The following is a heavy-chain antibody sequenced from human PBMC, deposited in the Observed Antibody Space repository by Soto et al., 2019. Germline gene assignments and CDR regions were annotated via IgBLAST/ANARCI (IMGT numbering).Heavy chain of an antibody. J-gene: IGHJ6*03. V-gene: IGHV4-39*02. D-gene: IGHD2-21*01. CDR3: AREVRDYYYYYYMDV. CDR2: IYYSGNT. CDR1: GGSISSSSYY. Sequence: QLQLQESGPGLVKPSETLSLTCTVSGGSISSSSYYWGWIRQPPGKGLGWIGSIYYSGNTYYTPSRKNPVTLSETTSKNSFSRRLSSVPAADTAVYYCAREVRDYYYYYYMDVWGKGTTVTVSS.